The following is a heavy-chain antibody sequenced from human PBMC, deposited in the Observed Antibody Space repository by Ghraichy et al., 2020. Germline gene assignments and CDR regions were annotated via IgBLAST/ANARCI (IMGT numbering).Heavy chain of an antibody. Sequence: SETLSLTCTVSGGSISSYYWSWIRQPPGKGLEWIGYIYYSGSTNYNPSLKSRVTISVDTSKNQFSLKLSSVTAADTAVYYCARVSGLNDFWSGYYGMDVWGQGTTVTVSS. CDR2: IYYSGST. CDR3: ARVSGLNDFWSGYYGMDV. V-gene: IGHV4-59*01. CDR1: GGSISSYY. D-gene: IGHD3-3*01. J-gene: IGHJ6*02.